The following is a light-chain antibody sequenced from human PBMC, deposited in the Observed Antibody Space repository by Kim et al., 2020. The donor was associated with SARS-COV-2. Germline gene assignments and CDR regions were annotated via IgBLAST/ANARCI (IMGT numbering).Light chain of an antibody. CDR1: QSVSTY. V-gene: IGKV3-11*01. CDR3: QQRSNWPPT. J-gene: IGKJ4*01. CDR2: DAS. Sequence: LYPEERVTLSCKASQSVSTYLAWYQHKPGQAPRLLIHDASTRATGIPPRFSGSGSGTDFTLTVTSLEPEDFAIYYCQQRSNWPPTFGGGTKVDIK.